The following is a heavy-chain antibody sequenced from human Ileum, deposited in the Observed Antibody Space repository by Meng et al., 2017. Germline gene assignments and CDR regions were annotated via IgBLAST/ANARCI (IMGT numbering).Heavy chain of an antibody. V-gene: IGHV4-59*01. D-gene: IGHD3-22*01. CDR2: VRESGST. Sequence: SDTLSLTCSVSGGSISSSCWSWLRQPPGKGPEWIGFVRESGSTDYHPSLKGRATISVDRASNQFSLKLNSVTAADTAVYYCARGHYDSRGYSNAFDSWGQGALVTVSS. J-gene: IGHJ4*02. CDR3: ARGHYDSRGYSNAFDS. CDR1: GGSISSSC.